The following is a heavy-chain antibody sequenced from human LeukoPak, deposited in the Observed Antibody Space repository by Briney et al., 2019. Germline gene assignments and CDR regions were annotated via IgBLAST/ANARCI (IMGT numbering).Heavy chain of an antibody. CDR1: GFTFSSYW. CDR2: IKQDGSEK. D-gene: IGHD5-24*01. CDR3: ARDAGSRDWLDP. J-gene: IGHJ5*02. Sequence: GGSLRLSCEASGFTFSSYWMTWVRPAPGKGLEWVATIKQDGSEKYYVDSVKGRFTISRDNAKNSLYLQMNSLRAEDTAVYYCARDAGSRDWLDPWGQGTLVTVSS. V-gene: IGHV3-7*01.